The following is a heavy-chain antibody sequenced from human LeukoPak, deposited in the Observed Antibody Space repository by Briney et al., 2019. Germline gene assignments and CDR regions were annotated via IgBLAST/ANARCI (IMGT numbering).Heavy chain of an antibody. CDR1: GFTFSNYW. CDR3: ARDRDDGGFEY. D-gene: IGHD4-23*01. CDR2: INQDGGVK. J-gene: IGHJ4*02. Sequence: PGGSLRLSCAASGFTFSNYWMSWVRQAPEKGLEWVANINQDGGVKQYVDSMKGRFTTSRDNARDSLYLLMNSLRAEDTAVYYCARDRDDGGFEYWGQGTLVTVSS. V-gene: IGHV3-7*01.